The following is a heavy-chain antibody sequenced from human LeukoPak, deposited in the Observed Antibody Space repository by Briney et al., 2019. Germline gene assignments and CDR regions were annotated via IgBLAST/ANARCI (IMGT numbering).Heavy chain of an antibody. CDR3: TRPSGSGSYYRDRWFDP. D-gene: IGHD3-10*01. CDR1: GFTFSGSA. Sequence: GGSPKLSCAASGFTFSGSAMHWVRQASGKGLEWVGRIRSKANSYATAYAASVKGRFTISRDDSKNTAYLQMNSLKTEDTAVYYCTRPSGSGSYYRDRWFDPWGQGTLVTVSS. V-gene: IGHV3-73*01. CDR2: IRSKANSYAT. J-gene: IGHJ5*02.